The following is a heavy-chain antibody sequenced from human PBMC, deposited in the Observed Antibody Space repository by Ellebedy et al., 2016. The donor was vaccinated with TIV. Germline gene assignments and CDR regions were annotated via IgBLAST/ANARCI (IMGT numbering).Heavy chain of an antibody. CDR3: ARLYSYFDY. D-gene: IGHD4-11*01. Sequence: SETLSLXXTVSGGSISSSTYYWGWIRQPPGKGLEWIGGIYSSGSTYYNPSLKSRVTISVDTSRNQFSLRLSSVTAADTALYYCARLYSYFDYWGQGTLVTVSS. J-gene: IGHJ4*02. CDR2: IYSSGST. CDR1: GGSISSSTYY. V-gene: IGHV4-39*01.